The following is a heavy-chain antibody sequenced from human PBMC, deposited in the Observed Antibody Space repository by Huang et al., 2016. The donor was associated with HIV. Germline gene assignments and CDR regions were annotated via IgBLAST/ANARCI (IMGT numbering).Heavy chain of an antibody. CDR2: IKHSRRT. CDR3: ARGRGDARGFLGLDF. J-gene: IGHJ4*01. V-gene: IGHV4-34*01. D-gene: IGHD3-16*01. CDR1: GGSFSGPN. Sequence: QVQLHQWGAGLLKPSETLSLTGAVYGGSFSGPNWTWIGQTPGKGREWIGEIKHSRRTNYSPSLKRRVTISLDTSKNQFSLRLRSVTAADTAVYYCARGRGDARGFLGLDFWGQGTLVTVSS.